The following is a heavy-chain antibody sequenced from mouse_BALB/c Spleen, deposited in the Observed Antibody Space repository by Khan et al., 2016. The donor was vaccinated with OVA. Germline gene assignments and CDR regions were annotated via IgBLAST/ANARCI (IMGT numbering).Heavy chain of an antibody. J-gene: IGHJ2*01. CDR2: IYPGTDNS. CDR1: GYIFTSYW. V-gene: IGHV1-76*01. Sequence: QIQLVQSGAELVRPGASVKLSCKTSGYIFTSYWIHWVKQRSGQGLEWIARIYPGTDNSYYNEKFKDKATLTADKSSSTAYMQLSSLKSEDSDVYLCAREGALYYFDHWGQGTTLTVSS. D-gene: IGHD3-1*01. CDR3: AREGALYYFDH.